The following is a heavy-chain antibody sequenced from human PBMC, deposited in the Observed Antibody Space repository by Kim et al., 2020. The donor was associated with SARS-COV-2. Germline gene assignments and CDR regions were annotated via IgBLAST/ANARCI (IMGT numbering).Heavy chain of an antibody. CDR1: GGSISSGGYY. D-gene: IGHD3-22*01. J-gene: IGHJ1*01. Sequence: SETLSLTCTVSGGSISSGGYYWSWIRQHPGKGLEWIGYIYYSGSTYYNPSLKSRVTISVDTSKNQFSLKLSSVTAADTAVYYCARAQSDRYYYDSSASEGYFQHWGQGTLVTVSS. CDR3: ARAQSDRYYYDSSASEGYFQH. V-gene: IGHV4-31*03. CDR2: IYYSGST.